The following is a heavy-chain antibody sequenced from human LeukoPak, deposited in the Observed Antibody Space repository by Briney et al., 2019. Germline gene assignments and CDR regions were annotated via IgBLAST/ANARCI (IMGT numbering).Heavy chain of an antibody. J-gene: IGHJ4*02. V-gene: IGHV3-49*03. D-gene: IGHD6-13*01. Sequence: GGSLRLSCTTSGFTLGDYAMSWFRQAPGRGLEWVGFIRSKDYGATTEYAAPVKGRFIISRDDAKGIAYLLMNGLKTEDTALYYCARDLGWAAASYYFDYWGQGTLVTVSS. CDR1: GFTLGDYA. CDR2: IRSKDYGATT. CDR3: ARDLGWAAASYYFDY.